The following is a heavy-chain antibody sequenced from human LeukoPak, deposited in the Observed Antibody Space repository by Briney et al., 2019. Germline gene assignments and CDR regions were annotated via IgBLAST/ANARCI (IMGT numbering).Heavy chain of an antibody. CDR2: ISGSGGST. J-gene: IGHJ6*03. CDR1: GFTFSSYA. Sequence: GGSLRLSCAASGFTFSSYAMSWVRQAPGKGLEWVSAISGSGGSTYYADSVKGRFTISRDNSKNTLYLQMNSLRAEDTAVYYCAKDGDGDNYYYYMDVWGKGTTVAVSS. D-gene: IGHD4-17*01. V-gene: IGHV3-23*01. CDR3: AKDGDGDNYYYYMDV.